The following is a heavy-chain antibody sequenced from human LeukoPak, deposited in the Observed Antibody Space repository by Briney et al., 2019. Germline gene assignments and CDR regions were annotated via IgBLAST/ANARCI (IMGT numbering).Heavy chain of an antibody. V-gene: IGHV3-48*01. J-gene: IGHJ4*02. CDR2: ISTSSSTI. D-gene: IGHD6-13*01. CDR3: ARAGYSSSRFDY. CDR1: TLTFTGYS. Sequence: GGSLRLSCAASTLTFTGYSMNWVRQAPGKGLEWVSYISTSSSTIYYADSVKGRFTISRDNARNSLYLQMNSLRAEDTAMYYCARAGYSSSRFDYWGQGTLVTVSS.